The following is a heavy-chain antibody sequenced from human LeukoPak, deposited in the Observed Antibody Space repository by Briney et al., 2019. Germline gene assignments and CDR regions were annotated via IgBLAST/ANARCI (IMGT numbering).Heavy chain of an antibody. CDR1: GYTLTELS. J-gene: IGHJ5*02. Sequence: ASVKVSCTVSGYTLTELSMHWARQAPGKGLEWMGGFDPEDGETIYAQKFQGRVTMTEDTSTDTAYMGLSSLRSEDTAVYYCATGLAVGYSYGTWGQGTLVTVSS. CDR2: FDPEDGET. CDR3: ATGLAVGYSYGT. D-gene: IGHD5-18*01. V-gene: IGHV1-24*01.